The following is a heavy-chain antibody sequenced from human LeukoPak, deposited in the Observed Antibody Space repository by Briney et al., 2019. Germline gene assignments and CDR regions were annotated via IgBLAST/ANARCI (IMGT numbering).Heavy chain of an antibody. D-gene: IGHD3-3*01. CDR2: INQDGSKK. V-gene: IGHV3-7*03. Sequence: PGGSLRLSCTASGFSFSGYWMTWVRQTPGKGLEWVANINQDGSKKSYVDSVKGRFTISRDNTKNSLYLQMNSLRVEDTAVFYCARDQYDTWSRRGNFDSWGQGTLVIVSS. CDR3: ARDQYDTWSRRGNFDS. J-gene: IGHJ4*02. CDR1: GFSFSGYW.